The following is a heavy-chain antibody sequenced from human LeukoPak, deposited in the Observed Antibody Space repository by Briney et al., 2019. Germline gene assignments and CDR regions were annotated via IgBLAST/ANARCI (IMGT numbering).Heavy chain of an antibody. CDR3: ARHRIAVAGTVDY. J-gene: IGHJ4*02. Sequence: SETLSLTCTVFGGSISSSSYYWGWIRQPPGKGLEWIGSIFYSGSSYYNPSLKSRVTMSVDTSKRQFSLKLSSVTAADTAVYYCARHRIAVAGTVDYWRQGTLVTVSS. CDR2: IFYSGSS. CDR1: GGSISSSSYY. D-gene: IGHD6-19*01. V-gene: IGHV4-39*01.